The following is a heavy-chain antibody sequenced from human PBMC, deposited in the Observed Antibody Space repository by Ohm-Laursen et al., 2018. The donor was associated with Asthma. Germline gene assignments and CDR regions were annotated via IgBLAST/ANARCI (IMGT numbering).Heavy chain of an antibody. Sequence: GSLRLSCTASGYTFSRYSIHWVRQVPGKGLEWVASISTASTFIYYADTVRGRFTTSRDNAKHSVYLQMNSLRAEDTALYYCARNGPEWELPGREYSLHHWGQGTQVTVSS. CDR2: ISTASTFI. CDR1: GYTFSRYS. CDR3: ARNGPEWELPGREYSLHH. J-gene: IGHJ1*01. V-gene: IGHV3-21*01. D-gene: IGHD1-26*01.